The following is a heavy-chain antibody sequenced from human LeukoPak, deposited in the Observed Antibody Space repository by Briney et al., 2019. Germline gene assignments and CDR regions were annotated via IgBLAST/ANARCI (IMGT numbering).Heavy chain of an antibody. V-gene: IGHV4-39*07. CDR3: ARVVTPRGYYYYMDV. Sequence: SETLSLTCTVSGGSISSSSYYWGWIRQPPGKGLEWIGSIYYSGSTYYNPSLKSRVTISVDTSKNQFSLKLSSVTAADTAVYYCARVVTPRGYYYYMDVWGKGTTVTVSS. CDR1: GGSISSSSYY. J-gene: IGHJ6*03. CDR2: IYYSGST. D-gene: IGHD5-18*01.